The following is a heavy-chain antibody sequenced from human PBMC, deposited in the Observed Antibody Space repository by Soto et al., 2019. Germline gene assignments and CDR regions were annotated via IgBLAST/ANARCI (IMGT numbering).Heavy chain of an antibody. CDR2: FNPSGLST. D-gene: IGHD6-19*01. CDR1: GSITNHH. CDR3: AKVTHRGPIAVAGPLGS. J-gene: IGHJ4*02. V-gene: IGHV1-46*01. Sequence: QVHLVQSGAEVKKPGASVNVSCQASGSITNHHMHWVRQAPAQGLGWMGIFNPSGLSTTYAQKFQGRVTITRDTSTSTVYMELSSLTSEDTAVYFCAKVTHRGPIAVAGPLGSWGQGTLVIVSS.